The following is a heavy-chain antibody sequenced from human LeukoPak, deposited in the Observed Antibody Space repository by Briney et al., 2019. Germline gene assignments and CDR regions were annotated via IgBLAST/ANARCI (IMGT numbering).Heavy chain of an antibody. CDR1: GFTFSSHS. J-gene: IGHJ4*02. D-gene: IGHD3-3*01. CDR2: ISSGSGTK. CDR3: TRVLSGYRFDY. Sequence: GGSLRLSCAASGFTFSSHSMNWVRQAPGKGLEWVSYISSGSGTKYSADSVQGRFTISRDNAKNSLYLQMNSLRAEDTAVYYCTRVLSGYRFDYWGQGTLVTVSS. V-gene: IGHV3-48*01.